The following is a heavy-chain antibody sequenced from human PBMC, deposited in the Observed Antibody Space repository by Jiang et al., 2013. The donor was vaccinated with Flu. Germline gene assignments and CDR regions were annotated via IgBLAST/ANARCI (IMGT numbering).Heavy chain of an antibody. J-gene: IGHJ4*02. Sequence: SGAEVKKPGASVKVSCKASGYTFTSYGISWVRQAPGQGLEWMGWISAYNGNTNYAQKLQGRVTMTTDTSTSTAYMELRSLRSDDTAVYYCAREFPDFWSGYKYYFDYWGQGTLVTVSS. V-gene: IGHV1-18*01. CDR1: GYTFTSYG. D-gene: IGHD3-3*01. CDR3: AREFPDFWSGYKYYFDY. CDR2: ISAYNGNT.